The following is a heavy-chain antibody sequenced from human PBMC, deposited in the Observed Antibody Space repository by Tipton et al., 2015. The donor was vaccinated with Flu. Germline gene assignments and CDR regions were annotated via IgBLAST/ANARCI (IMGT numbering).Heavy chain of an antibody. CDR2: IYSSGST. Sequence: TLSLTCTVSGGSISSYYWSWIRQPAGKGLEWIGRIYSSGSTNYKPSLKSRVTMSVDTSKKQFSLKLSSVTAADTAVYYCARDSSSYWYFDLWGRGTLVTVYS. V-gene: IGHV4-4*07. J-gene: IGHJ2*01. CDR3: ARDSSSYWYFDL. D-gene: IGHD6-13*01. CDR1: GGSISSYY.